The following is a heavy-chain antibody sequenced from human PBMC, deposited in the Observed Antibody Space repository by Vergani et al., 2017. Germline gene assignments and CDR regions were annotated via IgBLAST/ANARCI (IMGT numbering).Heavy chain of an antibody. V-gene: IGHV4-39*01. CDR1: GGSISSSSYY. J-gene: IGHJ5*02. CDR2: LYYSGST. D-gene: IGHD2-2*01. CDR3: ATLGGYCSSTSCLFP. Sequence: QLQLQESGPGLVKPSETLSLTCTVSGGSISSSSYYWGWIRQPPGKGLEWIGSLYYSGSTYYNPSLKSRVTISVDTSKNQFSLKLSSVTAADTAVYYCATLGGYCSSTSCLFPWGQGTLVTVSS.